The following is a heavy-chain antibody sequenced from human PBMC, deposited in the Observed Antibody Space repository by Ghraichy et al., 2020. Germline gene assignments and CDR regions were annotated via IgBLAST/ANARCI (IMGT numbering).Heavy chain of an antibody. CDR1: GFTFSSCA. J-gene: IGHJ4*02. V-gene: IGHV3-23*01. Sequence: GGSLRLSCAASGFTFSSCAMSWVRQAPGKGLEWVSSISGSGGSTYYADSVKGRFTISRDNSKNTLYLQMNSLRAEDTAVYYCAKDQGIAAAGNFDYWGQGTLVTVSS. CDR3: AKDQGIAAAGNFDY. D-gene: IGHD6-13*01. CDR2: ISGSGGST.